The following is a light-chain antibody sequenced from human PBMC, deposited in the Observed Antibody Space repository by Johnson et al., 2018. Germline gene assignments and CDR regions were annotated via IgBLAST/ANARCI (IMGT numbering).Light chain of an antibody. V-gene: IGLV1-51*02. CDR3: GTWDSSLSAGNV. CDR2: ENN. J-gene: IGLJ1*01. CDR1: SSNIGNNY. Sequence: QSVLTQPPSVSAAPGQKVTISCSGSSSNIGNNYVSWYQQLPGTAPKLLIYENNKRPSGIPDRFSGSKSGTSATLRITGLQTGDEADNYCGTWDSSLSAGNVFGTGTKVTVL.